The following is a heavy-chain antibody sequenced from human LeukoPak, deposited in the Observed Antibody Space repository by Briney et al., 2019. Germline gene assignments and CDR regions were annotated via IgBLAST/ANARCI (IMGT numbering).Heavy chain of an antibody. CDR1: GGSLSSSSYY. CDR3: ASQGPTESDGYFDL. D-gene: IGHD1-14*01. CDR2: IYYSGST. Sequence: SETLSLTCTVSGGSLSSSSYYWGWIRQPPGKGLEWIGYIYYSGSTHYNPSLKSRSTISVDTSKSQCSLELSSVTAADTAVYCCASQGPTESDGYFDLWGRGTLLTVSS. J-gene: IGHJ2*01. V-gene: IGHV4-61*05.